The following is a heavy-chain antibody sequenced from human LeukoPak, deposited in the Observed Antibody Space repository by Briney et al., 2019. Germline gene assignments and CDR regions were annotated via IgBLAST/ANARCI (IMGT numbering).Heavy chain of an antibody. CDR2: ISSDGSST. J-gene: IGHJ4*02. CDR1: GFTFSSDW. V-gene: IGHV3-74*01. Sequence: PGGSLRLSCAASGFTFSSDWMHWVRQAPGKGLVWVSRISSDGSSTDYADSVKGRFTISRDNAKNTLYLQMGSLRAEDTAVYYCARERWLNGPFDYWGQGTLVTVSS. CDR3: ARERWLNGPFDY. D-gene: IGHD5-24*01.